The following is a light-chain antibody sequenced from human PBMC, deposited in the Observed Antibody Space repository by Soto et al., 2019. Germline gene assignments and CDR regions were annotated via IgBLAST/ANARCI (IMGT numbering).Light chain of an antibody. CDR2: DAS. Sequence: DIQMTQSPSTLSASVGDRVTITCRASQSISSWLAWYQQKPGKAPKLLIYDASSLESGVPSRFSGSGSGTEFTLNISSLQPDDFATYYCQQYNRYSLTFGGGTKVEIK. J-gene: IGKJ4*01. CDR3: QQYNRYSLT. CDR1: QSISSW. V-gene: IGKV1-5*01.